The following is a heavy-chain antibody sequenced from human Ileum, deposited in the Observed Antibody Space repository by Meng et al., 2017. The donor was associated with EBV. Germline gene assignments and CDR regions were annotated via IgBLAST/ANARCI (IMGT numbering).Heavy chain of an antibody. J-gene: IGHJ4*02. CDR1: GFTLSSYG. Sequence: VQLRGSGGGVVQPGRSLGLSWAASGFTLSSYGMHWVRQAPGKGLEWVAGMSYDENNKHYADSVKGRFTISRDNSKNTLYLQMNSLRPEDAAVYYCAKEGGAGSLDNWGQGTLVTVSS. V-gene: IGHV3-30*18. CDR3: AKEGGAGSLDN. D-gene: IGHD6-19*01. CDR2: MSYDENNK.